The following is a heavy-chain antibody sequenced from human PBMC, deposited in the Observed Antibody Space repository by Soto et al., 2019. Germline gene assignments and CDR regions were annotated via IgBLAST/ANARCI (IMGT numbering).Heavy chain of an antibody. J-gene: IGHJ4*02. CDR1: GDSISRKY. V-gene: IGHV4-4*07. Sequence: QVQLQESGPGLVKPSETLSLTCSVYGDSISRKYWSWLRQPAGGGLEWIGRLYTTGATNYNSSLKSRVSMSVYTSKQQFYLRLTSVTAAETAVYFCAMAVIAPSPYLDHWGQGLLVTVSS. CDR3: AMAVIAPSPYLDH. CDR2: LYTTGAT. D-gene: IGHD6-13*01.